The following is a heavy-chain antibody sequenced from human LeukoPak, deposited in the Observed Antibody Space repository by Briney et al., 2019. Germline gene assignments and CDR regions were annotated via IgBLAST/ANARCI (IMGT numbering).Heavy chain of an antibody. CDR1: GYTFTSYY. CDR2: INPSGGST. D-gene: IGHD4-23*01. CDR3: ARGPRSTYYGGNFDY. V-gene: IGHV1-46*01. Sequence: ASVKVSCKASGYTFTSYYMHWVRQAPGQGLEWMGIINPSGGSTSYAQKFQGRLTMTRDMSTSTVYMELSSLRSEDTAVYYCARGPRSTYYGGNFDYWGQGTLVTVSS. J-gene: IGHJ4*02.